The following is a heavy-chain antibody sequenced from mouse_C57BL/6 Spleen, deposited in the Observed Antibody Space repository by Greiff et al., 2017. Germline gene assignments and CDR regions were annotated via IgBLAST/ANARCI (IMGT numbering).Heavy chain of an antibody. CDR2: ISGGGGNT. D-gene: IGHD2-4*01. CDR3: ARDGDDYVPEPFY. Sequence: EVQGVESGGGLVKPGGSLKLSCAASGFTFSSYTMSWVRQTPEKRLEWVATISGGGGNTYYPASVKGRFTISRDNAKNTLYLQMSRLRSEDTALYYCARDGDDYVPEPFYWGQGTLVTVSA. CDR1: GFTFSSYT. V-gene: IGHV5-9*01. J-gene: IGHJ3*01.